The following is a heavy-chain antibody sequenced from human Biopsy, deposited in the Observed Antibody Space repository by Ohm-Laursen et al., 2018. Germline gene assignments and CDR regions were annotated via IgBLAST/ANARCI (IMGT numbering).Heavy chain of an antibody. V-gene: IGHV4-4*07. Sequence: GTLSLTCTVSGASITSYYWSWIRQPAGKGLEWIGHTYKGGNTNHNPSLKSRVSMSVDTSKNQLSLTLRSVTAADTAVYCCARDLPSSYYYAMDVWGQGTTVTVSS. CDR1: GASITSYY. CDR2: TYKGGNT. CDR3: ARDLPSSYYYAMDV. J-gene: IGHJ6*02.